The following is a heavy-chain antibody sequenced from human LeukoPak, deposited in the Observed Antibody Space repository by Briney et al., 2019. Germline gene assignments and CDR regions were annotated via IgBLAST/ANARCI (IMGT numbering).Heavy chain of an antibody. D-gene: IGHD6-19*01. V-gene: IGHV4-39*07. CDR3: ARAPTVQWLVSGDAFDI. CDR2: IYYSGST. CDR1: GGSISSSSYY. J-gene: IGHJ3*02. Sequence: SETLSLTCTVSGGSISSSSYYWGWLRQPPGKGLEWIGSIYYSGSTYYNPSLKSRVTISVDTSKNQFSLKLSSVTAADTAVYYCARAPTVQWLVSGDAFDIWGQGTMVTVSS.